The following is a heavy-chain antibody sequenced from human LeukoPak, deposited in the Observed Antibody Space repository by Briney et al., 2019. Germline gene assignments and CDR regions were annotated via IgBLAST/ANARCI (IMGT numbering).Heavy chain of an antibody. V-gene: IGHV4-59*01. CDR3: ARVLVEMATIVGLDY. CDR1: GGSISSYY. J-gene: IGHJ4*02. D-gene: IGHD5-24*01. CDR2: IYYSGST. Sequence: SETLSLTCTVSGGSISSYYWSWIRQPPGKGLEWIGYIYYSGSTNYNPSLKSRVTISVDTSKNQFSLKLSSVTAADTAVYYCARVLVEMATIVGLDYWGRGTLVTVSS.